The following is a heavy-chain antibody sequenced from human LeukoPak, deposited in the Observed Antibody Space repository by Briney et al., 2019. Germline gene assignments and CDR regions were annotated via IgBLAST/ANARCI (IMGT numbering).Heavy chain of an antibody. J-gene: IGHJ4*02. Sequence: GGSLRLSCAASGFTFSSYAMSWVRRAPGKGLEWVSAISGSGGSTYYADSVKGRFAISRDNSKNTLYLQMNSLRAEDTAVYYCAKDLVMDCSSTSCPFDYWGQGTLVTVSS. CDR1: GFTFSSYA. CDR2: ISGSGGST. D-gene: IGHD2-2*01. CDR3: AKDLVMDCSSTSCPFDY. V-gene: IGHV3-23*01.